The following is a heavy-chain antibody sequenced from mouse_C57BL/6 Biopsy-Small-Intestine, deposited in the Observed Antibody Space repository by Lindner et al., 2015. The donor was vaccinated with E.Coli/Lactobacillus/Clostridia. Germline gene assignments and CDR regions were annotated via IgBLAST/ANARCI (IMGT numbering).Heavy chain of an antibody. Sequence: VQLQESGAELMKPGASVKLSCKATGYTFTDYWIEWVKQRPGHGLEWIGDIYPGGGYTNYNEKFKGKATLTADKSSSTAYMQFSSLTSEDSAIYYCARGKGAMDYWGQGTSVTVSS. J-gene: IGHJ4*01. V-gene: IGHV1-63*01. CDR3: ARGKGAMDY. CDR1: GYTFTDYW. CDR2: IYPGGGYT. D-gene: IGHD1-3*01.